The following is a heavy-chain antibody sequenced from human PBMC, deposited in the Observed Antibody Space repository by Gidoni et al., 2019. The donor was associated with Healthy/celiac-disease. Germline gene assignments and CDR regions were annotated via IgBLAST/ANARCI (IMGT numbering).Heavy chain of an antibody. CDR1: GFTFSSYA. J-gene: IGHJ4*02. CDR2: ISYDGSNK. D-gene: IGHD2-15*01. CDR3: AREGYGGCYDY. Sequence: QVQLVESGGGVVQPGRSLRLSCDASGFTFSSYAMHWVRQAPGKGLEWVAVISYDGSNKYYADSVKGRFTISRDNSKNTLYLQMNSLRAEDTAVYYCAREGYGGCYDYWGQGTLVTVSS. V-gene: IGHV3-30-3*01.